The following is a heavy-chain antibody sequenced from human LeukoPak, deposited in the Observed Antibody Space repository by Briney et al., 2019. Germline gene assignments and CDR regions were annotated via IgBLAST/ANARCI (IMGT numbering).Heavy chain of an antibody. CDR2: IRSNGDTI. V-gene: IGHV3-48*03. CDR1: GCTFSSYE. D-gene: IGHD5-12*01. CDR3: AKSGYSGRWWFDP. Sequence: GGSLRLSCAASGCTFSSYEMNWVRQAPGKGLEWVSYIRSNGDTIYYAASVKGRFTISRDNAKRSLYLQMSSLGAEDTAVYYCAKSGYSGRWWFDPWGQGTLVTVSS. J-gene: IGHJ5*02.